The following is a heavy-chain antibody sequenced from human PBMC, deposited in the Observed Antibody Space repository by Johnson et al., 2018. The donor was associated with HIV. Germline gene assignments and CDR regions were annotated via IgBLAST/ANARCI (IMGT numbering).Heavy chain of an antibody. Sequence: VQLVESGGGLVQPGGSLRLSCAASGFTVSSNYMSWVRQAPGKGLEWVSVIYSGGSTYYADSVKGRFTISRDNSKNTLYLQMNSLRVEDTAVYFCGSLGDGHQKGAFEIWGHGTMVTVSS. CDR3: GSLGDGHQKGAFEI. CDR2: IYSGGST. CDR1: GFTVSSNY. J-gene: IGHJ3*02. V-gene: IGHV3-66*01. D-gene: IGHD3-16*01.